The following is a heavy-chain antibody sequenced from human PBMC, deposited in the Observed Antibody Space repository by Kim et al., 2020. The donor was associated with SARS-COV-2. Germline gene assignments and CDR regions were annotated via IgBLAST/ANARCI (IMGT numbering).Heavy chain of an antibody. CDR2: ITWKGDNV. V-gene: IGHV3-20*01. CDR1: GFTFDDYG. J-gene: IGHJ5*02. Sequence: GGSLRLSCAGSGFTFDDYGMSWVSQVPGKVLEWVAGITWKGDNVGYVDSVKGRFTISRDNAKKSLYLQMNSLRDEDTALYHCARDAYYENTGYYGLEAWGPGTLVTVSS. D-gene: IGHD3-22*01. CDR3: ARDAYYENTGYYGLEA.